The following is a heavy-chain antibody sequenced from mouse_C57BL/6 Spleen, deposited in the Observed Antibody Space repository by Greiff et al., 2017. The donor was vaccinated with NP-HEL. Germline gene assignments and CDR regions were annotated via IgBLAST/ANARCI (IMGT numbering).Heavy chain of an antibody. CDR2: INPSSGYP. V-gene: IGHV1-4*01. J-gene: IGHJ3*01. D-gene: IGHD2-4*01. CDR3: ALGDYDGFAY. Sequence: VKLMESGAELARPGASVKMSCKASGYTFTSYTMHWVKQRPGQGLEWIGYINPSSGYPKYNQKFKDKATLTADKSSSKAYMQLNSLPSEDSAVYYCALGDYDGFAYWGQGTLVTVSA. CDR1: GYTFTSYT.